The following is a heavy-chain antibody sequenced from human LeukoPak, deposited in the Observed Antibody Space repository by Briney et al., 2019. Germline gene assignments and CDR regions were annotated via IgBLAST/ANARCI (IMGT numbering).Heavy chain of an antibody. Sequence: GGSLRLSCAASGFTFSSYAMSWVRQAPGKGLEWVSGISGSGGSTYYADSVKGRFSISRDNPKNTLYLQMNSLRAEDTAVYYCAKPKDYGDYKDAFDIWGQGTMVTVSS. D-gene: IGHD4-17*01. CDR1: GFTFSSYA. V-gene: IGHV3-23*01. CDR3: AKPKDYGDYKDAFDI. J-gene: IGHJ3*02. CDR2: ISGSGGST.